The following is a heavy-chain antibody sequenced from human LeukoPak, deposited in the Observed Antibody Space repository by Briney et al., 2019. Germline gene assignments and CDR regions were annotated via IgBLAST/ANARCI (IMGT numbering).Heavy chain of an antibody. CDR1: GDSISRSTYY. V-gene: IGHV4-39*02. J-gene: IGHJ4*02. D-gene: IGHD6-25*01. CDR3: ARSSGTGTFSY. Sequence: SETLSLTCTVSGDSISRSTYYWAWIRQPPGKGLEWIGSVYYGRSPYFNPSLESRATISADTSKNHFSLKMSSVTAADTAVYYCARSSGTGTFSYWGQGTLVTVTS. CDR2: VYYGRSP.